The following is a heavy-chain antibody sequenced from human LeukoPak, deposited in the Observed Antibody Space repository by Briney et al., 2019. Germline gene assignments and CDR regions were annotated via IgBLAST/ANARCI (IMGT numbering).Heavy chain of an antibody. CDR2: IIPIFGTA. Sequence: SVKVSCKASGGTFSSYAISWVRQAPGQGLEWMGGIIPIFGTANYAQKFQGRVTITADESTSTAYMELSSLRSEDTAVYYCARRRDGYNFFAAFDIWGQGTMVTVSS. J-gene: IGHJ3*02. CDR3: ARRRDGYNFFAAFDI. V-gene: IGHV1-69*13. CDR1: GGTFSSYA. D-gene: IGHD5-24*01.